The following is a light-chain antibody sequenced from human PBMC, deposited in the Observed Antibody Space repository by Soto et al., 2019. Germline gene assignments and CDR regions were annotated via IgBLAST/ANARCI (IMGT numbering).Light chain of an antibody. V-gene: IGLV2-11*01. CDR3: CSYAGSYIYVV. CDR2: DVS. CDR1: SSDVGGYNY. Sequence: QSVLTQPRSVSGSPGQSVTISCTGTSSDVGGYNYVSWYQQHPGKAPKLMIYDVSKWPSGVPDRFSGSKSGNTASLTISGLQAEDEADYYCCSYAGSYIYVVFGGGTKVTVL. J-gene: IGLJ2*01.